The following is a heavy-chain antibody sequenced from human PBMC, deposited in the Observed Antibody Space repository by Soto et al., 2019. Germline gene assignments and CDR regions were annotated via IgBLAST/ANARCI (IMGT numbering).Heavy chain of an antibody. J-gene: IGHJ4*02. CDR1: GGSISSSSYY. CDR3: ARHFAVRGYEY. V-gene: IGHV4-39*01. D-gene: IGHD3-10*01. Sequence: SETLSLTCTVSGGSISSSSYYWGWIRQPPGKGLEWIGSIYYSGSTYYNPSLKSRVTISVDTSKNQFSLKLSSVTAADTAVYYCARHFAVRGYEYWGQGTLVTVSS. CDR2: IYYSGST.